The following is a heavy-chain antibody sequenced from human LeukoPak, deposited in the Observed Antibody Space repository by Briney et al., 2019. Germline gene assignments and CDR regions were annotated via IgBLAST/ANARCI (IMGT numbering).Heavy chain of an antibody. CDR2: IYYSGST. Sequence: SETLSLTCTVSGGSISSYYWSWIRHPPGKGLEWIGYIYYSGSTNYNPSLKSRVTISVDTSKNQFSLKLSSVTAADTAVYYCARVGWGDYLDYWGQGTLVTVSS. CDR1: GGSISSYY. D-gene: IGHD1-26*01. V-gene: IGHV4-59*01. J-gene: IGHJ4*02. CDR3: ARVGWGDYLDY.